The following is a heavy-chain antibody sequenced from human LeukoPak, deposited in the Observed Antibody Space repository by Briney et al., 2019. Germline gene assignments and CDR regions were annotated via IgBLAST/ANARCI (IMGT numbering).Heavy chain of an antibody. V-gene: IGHV3-9*01. Sequence: GGSLRLSCAASGFTFDDYAMHWVRQAPGKGLEWVSGISWNSGSIGYADSVKGRFTISRDNAKNSLYLQINSLRAEDTALYYCAKGAYSSIHDWGQGTLVTVSS. CDR2: ISWNSGSI. CDR3: AKGAYSSIHD. D-gene: IGHD6-13*01. J-gene: IGHJ4*02. CDR1: GFTFDDYA.